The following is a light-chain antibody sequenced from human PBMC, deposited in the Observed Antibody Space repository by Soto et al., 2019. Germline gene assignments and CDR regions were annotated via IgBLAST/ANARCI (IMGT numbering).Light chain of an antibody. CDR2: GNS. Sequence: QSVLTQPPSVSGAPGQRVTISCTGSSSNIGAGYDVHWYQQLPGTAPKLLIYGNSNRPSGVPDRFSGSKSGTSASLAITGLQAEDEADYYCQYYYSSLSGWVFGGGTKLTVL. V-gene: IGLV1-40*01. J-gene: IGLJ3*02. CDR3: QYYYSSLSGWV. CDR1: SSNIGAGYD.